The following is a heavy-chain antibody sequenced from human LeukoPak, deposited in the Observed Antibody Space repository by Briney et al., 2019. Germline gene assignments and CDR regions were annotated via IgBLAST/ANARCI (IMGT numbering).Heavy chain of an antibody. J-gene: IGHJ2*01. CDR2: INHSGST. D-gene: IGHD3-9*01. Sequence: PSETLSLTCAVYGGSFSGYYWSWIRQPPGKGLEWIGEINHSGSTNYNPSLKSRVTISVGTSKNQFSLKLRSVTAADTAVYYCARDRCYYDILTARILCYWYFDLWGRGTLVTVSS. V-gene: IGHV4-34*01. CDR1: GGSFSGYY. CDR3: ARDRCYYDILTARILCYWYFDL.